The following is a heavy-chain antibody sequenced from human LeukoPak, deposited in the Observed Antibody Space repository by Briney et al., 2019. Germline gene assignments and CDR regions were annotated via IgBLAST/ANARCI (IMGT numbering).Heavy chain of an antibody. V-gene: IGHV3-30-3*01. Sequence: GGSLRPSCAASGFTFSSYAMHWVRQAPGKGLEWVAVISYDGSNKYYADSVKGRFTISRDNSKNTLYLQMNSLRAEDTAVYYCARDEGGQHYFDYWGQGTLVTVSS. J-gene: IGHJ4*02. CDR1: GFTFSSYA. CDR3: ARDEGGQHYFDY. D-gene: IGHD3-16*01. CDR2: ISYDGSNK.